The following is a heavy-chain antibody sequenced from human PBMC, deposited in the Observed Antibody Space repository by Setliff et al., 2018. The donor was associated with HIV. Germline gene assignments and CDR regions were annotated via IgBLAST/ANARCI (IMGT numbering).Heavy chain of an antibody. V-gene: IGHV1-2*02. CDR1: GYSFTSYG. CDR2: FDPEAGEI. Sequence: ASVKVSCKASGYSFTSYGISWVRQAPAKELEWMGGFDPEAGEIIYAQKFQGRVTMTRDTSISTAYMELSRLRSDDTAVYYCARDYYDSSGYIFFPGLPDYWGQGTLVTVSS. D-gene: IGHD3-22*01. CDR3: ARDYYDSSGYIFFPGLPDY. J-gene: IGHJ4*02.